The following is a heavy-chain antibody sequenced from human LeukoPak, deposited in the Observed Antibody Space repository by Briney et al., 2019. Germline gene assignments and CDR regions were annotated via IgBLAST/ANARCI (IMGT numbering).Heavy chain of an antibody. J-gene: IGHJ4*02. CDR3: ARRGDASGYYPEEFDY. D-gene: IGHD3-9*01. CDR2: VYYSGTT. CDR1: AYSISSGYR. Sequence: SETLSLTCAVSAYSISSGYRWGWIRQPPGKGLEWIGTVYYSGTTYYNPSLKSRVTIFVDTSKNQFSLHLNSVSAADTAFYYCARRGDASGYYPEEFDYWGQGTLVTVSS. V-gene: IGHV4-38-2*01.